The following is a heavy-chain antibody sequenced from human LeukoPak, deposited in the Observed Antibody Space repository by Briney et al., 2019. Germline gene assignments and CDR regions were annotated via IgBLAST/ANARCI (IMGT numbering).Heavy chain of an antibody. CDR3: ARSEIAAAGVYFDY. V-gene: IGHV1-2*02. CDR1: GYTFTGYY. CDR2: INPNSGGT. J-gene: IGHJ4*02. Sequence: ASVKVSCKASGYTFTGYYMHWVRQAPGQGLEWMGWINPNSGGTNYAQKFQGRVTMTRDTSISTAYMELSRLRSDDTAVYYCARSEIAAAGVYFDYWGQGTLVTVSS. D-gene: IGHD6-13*01.